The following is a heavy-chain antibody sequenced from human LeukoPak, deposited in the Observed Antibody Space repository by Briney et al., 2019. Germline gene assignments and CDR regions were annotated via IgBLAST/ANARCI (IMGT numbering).Heavy chain of an antibody. D-gene: IGHD3-22*01. CDR1: GFTFSSYW. V-gene: IGHV3-7*01. J-gene: IGHJ4*02. Sequence: PGGSLRLSCAASGFTFSSYWMSWVRQAPGKGLEWVANIKQDGSEKYYVDSVKGRFTISRDNAKNSLYLQMNSLRAEDTAVYYCAREGYYDSSGYYSFDYWGQGTLVTASS. CDR3: AREGYYDSSGYYSFDY. CDR2: IKQDGSEK.